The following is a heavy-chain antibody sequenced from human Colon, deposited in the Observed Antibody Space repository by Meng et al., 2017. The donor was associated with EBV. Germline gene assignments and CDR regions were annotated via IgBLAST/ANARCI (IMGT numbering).Heavy chain of an antibody. J-gene: IGHJ4*02. V-gene: IGHV4-34*01. Sequence: QVKLLQWGAGLLKPSETLSLTCAVYGGSFSGYYWSWIRQPPEKGLEWIGEINHSGSTNYNPSLKSRVTISVDTSKKQFSLKLSSVTAADTAVYYCARGPGGSYYLYYFDYWGQGTLVTVSS. CDR2: INHSGST. CDR1: GGSFSGYY. D-gene: IGHD1-26*01. CDR3: ARGPGGSYYLYYFDY.